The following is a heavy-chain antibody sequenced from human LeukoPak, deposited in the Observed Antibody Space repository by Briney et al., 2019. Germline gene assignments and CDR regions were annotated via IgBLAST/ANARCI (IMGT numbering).Heavy chain of an antibody. V-gene: IGHV1-24*01. CDR1: GYTLTELS. CDR3: ARADSSGYYLENWFDP. Sequence: ASVKVSCKVSGYTLTELSMHWVRQAPGKGLEWMGGFDPEDGETIYAQKFQGRVTMTEDTSTDTAYMELSSLRSEDTAVYYCARADSSGYYLENWFDPWGQGTLVTVSS. CDR2: FDPEDGET. D-gene: IGHD3-22*01. J-gene: IGHJ5*02.